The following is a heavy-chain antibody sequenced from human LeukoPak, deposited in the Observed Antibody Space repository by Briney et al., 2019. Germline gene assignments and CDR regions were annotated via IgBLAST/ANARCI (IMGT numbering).Heavy chain of an antibody. Sequence: ASVKVSCMASGYTFTSYGISRVREDPEQGLEWMGWISAYNGNTNCAQELQGRVTMITDTSTSTAYMELRSLRSDDTAVYYCARVAVAGYYFEYWGQGTLVTVSS. J-gene: IGHJ4*02. V-gene: IGHV1-18*01. CDR2: ISAYNGNT. CDR3: ARVAVAGYYFEY. D-gene: IGHD6-19*01. CDR1: GYTFTSYG.